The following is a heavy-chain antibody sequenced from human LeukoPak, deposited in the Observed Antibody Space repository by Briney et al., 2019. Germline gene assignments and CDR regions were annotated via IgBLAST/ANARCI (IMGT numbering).Heavy chain of an antibody. CDR3: AKVELAYCGGDCPFDP. Sequence: GGSLRLSCAASGFTFSSYGMHWVRQAPGKGLEWVAVIWYDGSNKYYADSVKGRFTISRDNSKNTLYLQMDSLRAEDTAVFYCAKVELAYCGGDCPFDPWGQGTLVTVSS. D-gene: IGHD2-21*02. CDR2: IWYDGSNK. CDR1: GFTFSSYG. V-gene: IGHV3-33*06. J-gene: IGHJ5*02.